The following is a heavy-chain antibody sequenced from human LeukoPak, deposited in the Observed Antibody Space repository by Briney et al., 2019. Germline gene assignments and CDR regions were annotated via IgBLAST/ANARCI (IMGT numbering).Heavy chain of an antibody. Sequence: PSDTLSLTCIISGGSISSTTYYWGWIRQPPGKGLEWIGTLYYSGKTYYNPSLKSRVTISIDTSKNQFSLKLTSATAADTAVYYCARAQSGYYYFHYWGQGTLVAVSS. CDR2: LYYSGKT. D-gene: IGHD3-3*01. CDR3: ARAQSGYYYFHY. V-gene: IGHV4-39*07. CDR1: GGSISSTTYY. J-gene: IGHJ4*02.